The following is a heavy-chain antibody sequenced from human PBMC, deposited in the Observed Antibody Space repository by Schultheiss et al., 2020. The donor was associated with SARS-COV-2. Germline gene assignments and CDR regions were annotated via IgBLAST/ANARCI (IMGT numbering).Heavy chain of an antibody. CDR1: GGSISSGYY. V-gene: IGHV4-38-2*01. D-gene: IGHD6-6*01. J-gene: IGHJ5*02. CDR2: IYHSGST. Sequence: SETLSLTCAVSGGSISSGYYWGWIRQPPGKGLEWIGSIYHSGSTYYNPSLKSRVTMSVDTSKNQFSLKLSSVTAADTAVYYCARQLVRTGWFDPWGQGTLVTVSS. CDR3: ARQLVRTGWFDP.